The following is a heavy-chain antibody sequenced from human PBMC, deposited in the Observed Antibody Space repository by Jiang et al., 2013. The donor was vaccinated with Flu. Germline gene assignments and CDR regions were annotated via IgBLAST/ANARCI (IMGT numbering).Heavy chain of an antibody. J-gene: IGHJ3*02. CDR2: IDPSDSYT. V-gene: IGHV5-10-1*01. CDR1: GYSFTSYW. D-gene: IGHD5-18*01. CDR3: ARHIVYSYVTSDAFDI. Sequence: AEVKKPGESLRISCKGSGYSFTSYWISWVRQMPGKGLEWMGRIDPSDSYTNYSPSFQGHVTISADKSISTAYLQWSSLKASDTAMYYCARHIVYSYVTSDAFDIWGQGTMVTVSS.